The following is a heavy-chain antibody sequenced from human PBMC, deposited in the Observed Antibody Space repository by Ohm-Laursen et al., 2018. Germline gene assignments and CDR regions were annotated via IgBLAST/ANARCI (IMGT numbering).Heavy chain of an antibody. CDR3: AGTSGDDAFDI. Sequence: TLSLTCTVSGGSISSGGYYWSWIRQHPGKGLEWIGYIYYSGSTYYNPSLKSLVTISVDTSKNQFSLKLSSVTAADTAVYYCAGTSGDDAFDIWGQGTMVTVSS. J-gene: IGHJ3*02. CDR2: IYYSGST. D-gene: IGHD3-10*01. CDR1: GGSISSGGYY. V-gene: IGHV4-31*01.